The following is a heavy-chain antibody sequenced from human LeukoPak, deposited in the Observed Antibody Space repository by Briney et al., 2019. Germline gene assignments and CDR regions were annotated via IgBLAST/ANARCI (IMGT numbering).Heavy chain of an antibody. J-gene: IGHJ4*02. D-gene: IGHD6-13*01. Sequence: RGSLRLSCAASGFTFSRHSMNFVRQAPGKGLEWVSSISTSSSYIYYADSLKGRFTISRDNAKKSLYLQMNSLRAEDTALYYCARGAEGIAATDSNFDYWGQGTLVTVSS. CDR1: GFTFSRHS. CDR3: ARGAEGIAATDSNFDY. V-gene: IGHV3-21*01. CDR2: ISTSSSYI.